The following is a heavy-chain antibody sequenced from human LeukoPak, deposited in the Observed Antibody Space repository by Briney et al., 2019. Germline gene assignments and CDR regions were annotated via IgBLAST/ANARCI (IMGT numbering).Heavy chain of an antibody. CDR3: ARDLLVYIVVVTSGYGMDV. Sequence: PGGSLRLSCAASGFTFSSYSMNWVRQAPGKGLEWVSSISSSSSYIYYADSVKGRFTISRDNAKNSLYLQMNSLRAEDTAVYYCARDLLVYIVVVTSGYGMDVWGQGTTVTVSS. J-gene: IGHJ6*02. CDR1: GFTFSSYS. D-gene: IGHD2-21*02. CDR2: ISSSSSYI. V-gene: IGHV3-21*01.